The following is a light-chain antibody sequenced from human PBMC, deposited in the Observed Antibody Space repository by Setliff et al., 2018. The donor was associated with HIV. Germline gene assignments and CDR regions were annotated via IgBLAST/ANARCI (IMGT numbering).Light chain of an antibody. CDR2: DNT. V-gene: IGLV2-14*03. Sequence: QSALTQPASVSGPPGQSITISCTGTSSDVVDYNYVSWYQQYPGEAPKLIISDNTKRPSGVSDRFSASKSGNTASLTISGLRAEDEADYYCSSYTSSSTYVFGLGTKGTVL. CDR1: SSDVVDYNY. J-gene: IGLJ1*01. CDR3: SSYTSSSTYV.